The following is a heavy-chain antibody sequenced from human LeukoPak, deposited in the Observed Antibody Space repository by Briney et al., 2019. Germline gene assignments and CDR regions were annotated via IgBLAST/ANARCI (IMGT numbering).Heavy chain of an antibody. CDR2: IYYSGST. Sequence: SETLSLTCNVSGFSISSGYYWGWIRQPPGKGLEWIGSIYYSGSTYYNPSLKSRVTISVDTSKNQFSLKLSSVTAADTAVYYCARDDLTDYYDSSGYDYWGQGTLVTVSS. CDR3: ARDDLTDYYDSSGYDY. CDR1: GFSISSGYY. V-gene: IGHV4-38-2*02. D-gene: IGHD3-22*01. J-gene: IGHJ4*02.